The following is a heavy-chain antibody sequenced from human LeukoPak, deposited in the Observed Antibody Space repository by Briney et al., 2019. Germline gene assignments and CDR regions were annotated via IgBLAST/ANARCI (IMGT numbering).Heavy chain of an antibody. CDR1: GFTFSSYA. D-gene: IGHD3-10*01. J-gene: IGHJ3*02. Sequence: TGGSLRLSCAASGFTFSSYAMHWVRQAQGKGLEWVAVILYDGSNKYYADSVKGRFTISRDNSKNTLYLQMNSLRAEDTAVYYCAREVGGYYGSGSYSGAFDIWGQATMATVSS. V-gene: IGHV3-30-3*01. CDR2: ILYDGSNK. CDR3: AREVGGYYGSGSYSGAFDI.